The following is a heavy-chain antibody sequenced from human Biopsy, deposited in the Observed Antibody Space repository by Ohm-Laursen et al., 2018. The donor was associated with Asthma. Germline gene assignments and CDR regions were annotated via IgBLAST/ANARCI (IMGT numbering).Heavy chain of an antibody. D-gene: IGHD6-6*01. CDR1: GDAMSTSGSY. CDR2: IYYSGRT. J-gene: IGHJ2*01. CDR3: ARAVSGSSYWYFDL. V-gene: IGHV4-39*02. Sequence: SQTLSLTCIVSGDAMSTSGSYWGWIRQSPGKGLEWIGSIYYSGRTYYNPSFEIRFPISADTSKNHFSLKVTSVTAADTAVYYCARAVSGSSYWYFDLWGRGDLVTVSS.